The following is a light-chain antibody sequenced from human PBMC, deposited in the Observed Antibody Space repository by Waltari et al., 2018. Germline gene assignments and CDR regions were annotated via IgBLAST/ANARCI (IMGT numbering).Light chain of an antibody. CDR3: HQYYSTPFT. CDR1: QSVLYSSNNKNQ. J-gene: IGKJ2*01. V-gene: IGKV4-1*01. Sequence: DIVMTQSPESLAVSLGERATINCKSSQSVLYSSNNKNQLAWYQQKPGQPPKLLLCWASTRESGVPDRFSGSGSETDFTLTISSLQAEDVAVYYCHQYYSTPFTFGQGTKLEIK. CDR2: WAS.